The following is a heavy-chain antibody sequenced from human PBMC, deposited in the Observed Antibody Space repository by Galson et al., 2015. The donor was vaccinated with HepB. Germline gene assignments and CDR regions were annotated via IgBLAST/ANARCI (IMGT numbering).Heavy chain of an antibody. Sequence: SLRLSCAASGFTFSSYGMHWVRQAPGKGLEWVAVISYDGSNKYYADSVKGRFTISRDNSKNTLYLQMNSLRAEDTAVYYCAKDGWGEGFDYWGQGTLVTVSS. CDR2: ISYDGSNK. V-gene: IGHV3-30*18. D-gene: IGHD3-16*01. J-gene: IGHJ4*02. CDR1: GFTFSSYG. CDR3: AKDGWGEGFDY.